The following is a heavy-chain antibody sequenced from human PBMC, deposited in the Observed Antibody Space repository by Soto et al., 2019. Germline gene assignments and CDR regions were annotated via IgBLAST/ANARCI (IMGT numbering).Heavy chain of an antibody. CDR2: ISASGDTI. J-gene: IGHJ3*02. Sequence: GGSLTLSCAASGFTFSTYAMSCVRQAPGKGLEWVSAISASGDTIYYADSVKGRFTISRDNSMNALYLQISSLRIEDTAVYYCARPRGYGVFDAYDIWGQGTMVTVSS. CDR3: ARPRGYGVFDAYDI. D-gene: IGHD4-17*01. V-gene: IGHV3-23*01. CDR1: GFTFSTYA.